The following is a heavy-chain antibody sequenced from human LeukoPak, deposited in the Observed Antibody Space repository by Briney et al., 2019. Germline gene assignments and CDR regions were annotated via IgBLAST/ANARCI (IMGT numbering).Heavy chain of an antibody. V-gene: IGHV4-59*01. D-gene: IGHD6-13*01. CDR2: IYYSGST. J-gene: IGHJ5*02. Sequence: SETLSLTCTVSGGSISSYYWSWIRQPPGKGLEWIGYIYYSGSTNYNPSLKSRVTISVDTSKNQFSLKLSSVTAADTAVYYCATSGYSSSWYWFDPWGQGTLVTVSS. CDR3: ATSGYSSSWYWFDP. CDR1: GGSISSYY.